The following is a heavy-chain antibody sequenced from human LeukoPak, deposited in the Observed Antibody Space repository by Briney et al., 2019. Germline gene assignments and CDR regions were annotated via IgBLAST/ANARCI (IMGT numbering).Heavy chain of an antibody. D-gene: IGHD3-22*01. CDR3: ARRYYYDSSGYAFDI. V-gene: IGHV4-59*12. J-gene: IGHJ3*02. CDR2: IYYTGST. CDR1: GGSISSFY. Sequence: SETLSLTCTVSGGSISSFYWSWIRQPPGKGLEWIGYIYYTGSTNYNSSLKSRVTISVDTSKNQFSLKLSSVTAADTAVYYCARRYYYDSSGYAFDIWGQGTMVTVSS.